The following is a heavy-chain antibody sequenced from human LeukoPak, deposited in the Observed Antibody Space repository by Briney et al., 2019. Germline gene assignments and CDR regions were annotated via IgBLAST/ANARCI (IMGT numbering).Heavy chain of an antibody. D-gene: IGHD6-19*01. CDR1: GLTVTINY. CDR3: ARRHSSGSN. V-gene: IGHV3-66*02. CDR2: IYSGGIT. Sequence: GVSLRLSCAASGLTVTINYIRWARRAPGKWLEWVSVIYSGGITYYADSVKGRFTISRDSSKNTVYLQMNSLRVEDTAVYYCARRHSSGSNWGQGTLVTVSS. J-gene: IGHJ4*02.